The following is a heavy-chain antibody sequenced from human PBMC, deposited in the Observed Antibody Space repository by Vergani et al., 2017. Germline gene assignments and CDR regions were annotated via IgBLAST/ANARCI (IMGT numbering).Heavy chain of an antibody. V-gene: IGHV3-23*01. J-gene: IGHJ4*02. CDR2: ISGSGGST. CDR1: GFTFSSYA. CDR3: AKETTVTSFADY. D-gene: IGHD4-17*01. Sequence: EVQLLESGGGLVQPGGSLRLSCAASGFTFSSYAMSWVRHASGKGLEWVSAISGSGGSTFYADSVKGRFTISRDNSKNTLYLQMNSLRAEDTAIYYCAKETTVTSFADYWGQGTLVTVSS.